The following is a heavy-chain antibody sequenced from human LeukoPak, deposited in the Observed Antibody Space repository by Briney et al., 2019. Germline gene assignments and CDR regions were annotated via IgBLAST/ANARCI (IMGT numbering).Heavy chain of an antibody. CDR1: GGSLRGYY. D-gene: IGHD3-10*01. J-gene: IGHJ4*02. V-gene: IGHV4-34*01. CDR2: INHSGST. CDR3: ARDWSGYYGSGSYPFDH. Sequence: SETLSLICAVYGGSLRGYYWSWIRQPPGKGLEGIGEINHSGSTNYNPSLKSRVTISLDTSMKKFSLKLNSVTAADTAVYYCARDWSGYYGSGSYPFDHWGQGTLVTVSS.